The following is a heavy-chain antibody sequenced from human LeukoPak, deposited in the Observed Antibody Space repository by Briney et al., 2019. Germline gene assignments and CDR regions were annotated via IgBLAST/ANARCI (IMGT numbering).Heavy chain of an antibody. CDR1: GGSISGYY. CDR3: ARTGGHDFWSGYFY. J-gene: IGHJ4*02. CDR2: IYYSGST. Sequence: WETLSLTCTVSGGSISGYYWSWIRQPPGKGMECIGSIYYSGSTYYNPSLKSRVTISVDTSKNQFSLKLSSVTAADTAVYYCARTGGHDFWSGYFYWGQGTLVTVSS. D-gene: IGHD3-3*01. V-gene: IGHV4-59*05.